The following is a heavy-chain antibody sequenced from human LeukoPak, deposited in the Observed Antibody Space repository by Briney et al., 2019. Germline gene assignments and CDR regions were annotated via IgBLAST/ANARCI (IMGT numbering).Heavy chain of an antibody. CDR1: GFTFSAYE. CDR2: ISDSGVSI. Sequence: GGSLRLSCATSGFTFSAYEMNWARQAPGKGLEWISYISDSGVSIHYADSVRGRFSISRDNAKDALLLQMNTLRAEDTAVYYCVRGRHSANNYGGDYWGQGTLVPVSS. J-gene: IGHJ4*02. CDR3: VRGRHSANNYGGDY. V-gene: IGHV3-48*03. D-gene: IGHD5-12*01.